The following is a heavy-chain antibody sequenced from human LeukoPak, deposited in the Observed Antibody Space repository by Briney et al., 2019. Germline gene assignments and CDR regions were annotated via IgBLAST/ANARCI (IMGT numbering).Heavy chain of an antibody. CDR2: IYYDGST. J-gene: IGHJ5*02. CDR1: GGSMSNYW. D-gene: IGHD2-2*02. V-gene: IGHV4-59*08. Sequence: PSETLSLTCTVSGGSMSNYWWNWIRQPPGNGLEGIGYIYYDGSTYYNPALNSRVTISIDTSKNQFSLKLNSVTAADTAVYYCARRLCSSLTCNIGPSGNWLDPWGQGTLVTVSS. CDR3: ARRLCSSLTCNIGPSGNWLDP.